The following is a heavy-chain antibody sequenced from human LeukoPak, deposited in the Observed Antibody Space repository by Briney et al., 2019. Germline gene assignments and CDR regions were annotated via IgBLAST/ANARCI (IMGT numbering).Heavy chain of an antibody. Sequence: ASVKVSCKASGYTFTSSDINWVRQDTGQGLEWIGWMNPNSGNTGYAQKFQGRVTMTRNTSISTAYMELSSLRSDDTAVYYCARGRERVEMATTKPWVYWGQGTLVTVSS. CDR1: GYTFTSSD. V-gene: IGHV1-8*01. CDR3: ARGRERVEMATTKPWVY. D-gene: IGHD5-24*01. CDR2: MNPNSGNT. J-gene: IGHJ4*02.